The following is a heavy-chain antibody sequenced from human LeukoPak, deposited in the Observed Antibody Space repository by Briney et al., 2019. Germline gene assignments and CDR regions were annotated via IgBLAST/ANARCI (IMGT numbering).Heavy chain of an antibody. CDR2: ISYSGST. CDR3: ARDWAYYYGSGSYYNSDYYYYYMDV. V-gene: IGHV4-39*07. Sequence: PSETLSLTCTVSGGSISSSSYYWGWIRQPPGKGLEWIGSISYSGSTYYNPSLKSRVTQSVDTSKNQFSLKVSSVTAADTAVYYCARDWAYYYGSGSYYNSDYYYYYMDVWGKGTTVTISS. J-gene: IGHJ6*03. D-gene: IGHD3-10*01. CDR1: GGSISSSSYY.